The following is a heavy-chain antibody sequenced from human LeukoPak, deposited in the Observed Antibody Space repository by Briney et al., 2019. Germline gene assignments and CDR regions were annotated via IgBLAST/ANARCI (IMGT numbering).Heavy chain of an antibody. V-gene: IGHV3-23*01. CDR3: ARDLRAVRLVPRGFMDV. D-gene: IGHD6-19*01. Sequence: GGSLRLSCAASGFTFSSYAMSWVRQAPGKGLEWVSAISGSGGSTYYADSVKGRFTISRDNSKNTLYLQMNSLRAEDTAVYYCARDLRAVRLVPRGFMDVWGQGTTVTVSS. CDR1: GFTFSSYA. J-gene: IGHJ6*02. CDR2: ISGSGGST.